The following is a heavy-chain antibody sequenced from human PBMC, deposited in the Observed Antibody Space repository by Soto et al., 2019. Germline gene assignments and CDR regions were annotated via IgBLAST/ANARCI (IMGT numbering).Heavy chain of an antibody. D-gene: IGHD2-8*01. CDR3: VKDRTIFCTKGVCPGSYFDL. Sequence: QAGGSLRLSCAASGFTFSSFGMHWVRQAPGKGLEWVAVISYDGSEHNYGDSASGRFTISRDNSKNTLYLQMDSLRAEDTALYYCVKDRTIFCTKGVCPGSYFDLWGQGALVTVSS. V-gene: IGHV3-30*18. CDR1: GFTFSSFG. J-gene: IGHJ4*02. CDR2: ISYDGSEH.